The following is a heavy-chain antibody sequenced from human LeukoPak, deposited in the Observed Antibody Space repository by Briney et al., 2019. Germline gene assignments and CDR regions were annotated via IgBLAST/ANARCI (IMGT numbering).Heavy chain of an antibody. V-gene: IGHV1-2*02. CDR1: GYTFTIYG. D-gene: IGHD2-2*01. J-gene: IGHJ4*02. Sequence: ASVKVSCKTSGYTFTIYGISWVRQAPGQGLEWMGWINPNSGGTNYAQKFQGRVTMTRDTSISTAYMELSRLRSDDTAVYYCARDRVVVPAAFDYWGQGTLVTVSS. CDR2: INPNSGGT. CDR3: ARDRVVVPAAFDY.